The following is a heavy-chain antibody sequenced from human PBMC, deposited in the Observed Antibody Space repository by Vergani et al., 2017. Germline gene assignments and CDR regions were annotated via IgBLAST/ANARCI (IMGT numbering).Heavy chain of an antibody. CDR3: ARDWGRAFDI. CDR1: GGPISRYY. Sequence: QVQLQESGPGLVKPSEILSLTCTVSGGPISRYYWGWIRPPPGKGLEWIGYIYYSGSTNDNPSLKSRVTISVDTSKHQFSLKLSSVTAADTAVYYCARDWGRAFDIWGQGTMVTVSS. D-gene: IGHD3-16*01. J-gene: IGHJ3*02. CDR2: IYYSGST. V-gene: IGHV4-59*01.